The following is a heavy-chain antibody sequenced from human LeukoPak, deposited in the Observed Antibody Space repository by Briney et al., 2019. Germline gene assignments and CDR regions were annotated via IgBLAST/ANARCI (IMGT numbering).Heavy chain of an antibody. CDR1: GYTFTGYY. V-gene: IGHV1-2*02. Sequence: GASVKVSCKASGYTFTGYYMHWVRQAPGQGLEWMGWVNPNNGGTNYAQKFQGRVTMTRDTSISTAYLQWSSLKASDTAMYYCARHADYGDYGRYYYYMDVWGKGTTVTVSS. D-gene: IGHD4-17*01. CDR3: ARHADYGDYGRYYYYMDV. J-gene: IGHJ6*03. CDR2: VNPNNGGT.